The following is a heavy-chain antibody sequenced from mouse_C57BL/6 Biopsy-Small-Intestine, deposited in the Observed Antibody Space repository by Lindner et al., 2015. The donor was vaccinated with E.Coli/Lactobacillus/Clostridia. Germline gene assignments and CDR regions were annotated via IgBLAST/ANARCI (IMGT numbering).Heavy chain of an antibody. CDR1: GFNIKDDY. CDR2: IDPENGDT. J-gene: IGHJ2*01. Sequence: LQESGAELVRPGASVKLSCTASGFNIKDDYIHWLKQRPEQGLEWIGWIDPENGDTEYASKFQGKATITADTSSNTAYLHLSSLTSEDTAVYYCTPIYYGAYSFDYWGQGTTLTVSS. D-gene: IGHD2-13*01. V-gene: IGHV14-4*01. CDR3: TPIYYGAYSFDY.